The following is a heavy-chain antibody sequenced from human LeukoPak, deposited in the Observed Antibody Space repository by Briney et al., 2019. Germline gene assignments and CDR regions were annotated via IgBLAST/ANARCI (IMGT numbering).Heavy chain of an antibody. D-gene: IGHD3-10*01. V-gene: IGHV4-59*01. Sequence: SETLSLTCTVSGGSIRSYFWSWLRQPPGKGLEWIGYIWDTEITDYNPSLKSRVTISLDTSKNHFSLKLRSVPAADTALYFCARGFGWVTDDVFDIWGKGTLDTVSS. CDR1: GGSIRSYF. J-gene: IGHJ3*02. CDR2: IWDTEIT. CDR3: ARGFGWVTDDVFDI.